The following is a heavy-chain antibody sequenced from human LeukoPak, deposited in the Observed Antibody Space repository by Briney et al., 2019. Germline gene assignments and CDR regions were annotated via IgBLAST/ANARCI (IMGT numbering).Heavy chain of an antibody. J-gene: IGHJ4*02. V-gene: IGHV1-8*01. D-gene: IGHD3-3*01. Sequence: ASVKVSCKASGYTFTSHDINWVRQATGQGPEWMGWMNPNSGNTGYAQKFQGRVTMTRNTSISTAYMELSSLRSEDTAVYYCARGGYDFWSGYPHFDYWGQGTLVTVSS. CDR1: GYTFTSHD. CDR3: ARGGYDFWSGYPHFDY. CDR2: MNPNSGNT.